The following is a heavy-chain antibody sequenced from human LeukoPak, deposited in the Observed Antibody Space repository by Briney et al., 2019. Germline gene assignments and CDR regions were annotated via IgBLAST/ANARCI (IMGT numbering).Heavy chain of an antibody. CDR3: TTYRSGHY. CDR2: ITTKGTNYAT. D-gene: IGHD6-19*01. CDR1: GFTFSDSD. V-gene: IGHV3-73*01. J-gene: IGHJ4*02. Sequence: GGSLRLSCAASGFTFSDSDIHWVRQASGKGLGWVGRITTKGTNYATAYAASVKGRFTISRHDSENTAYLQMNSLKSEDTALYYCTTYRSGHYWGQGTQVTVSS.